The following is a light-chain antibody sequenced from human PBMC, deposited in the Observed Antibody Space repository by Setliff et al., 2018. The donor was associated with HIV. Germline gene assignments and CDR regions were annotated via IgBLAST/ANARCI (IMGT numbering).Light chain of an antibody. J-gene: IGLJ3*02. V-gene: IGLV1-44*01. Sequence: QSVLTQPPSASGTPGQRVTISCSGSSSNIGSNTVNWYQQFPGTAPKLLIYRNNQRPSGVPDRFSGSKSGTSASLAISGLQAEDEADYYCAAWDDSLNGWVFGGGTQLTVL. CDR2: RNN. CDR3: AAWDDSLNGWV. CDR1: SSNIGSNT.